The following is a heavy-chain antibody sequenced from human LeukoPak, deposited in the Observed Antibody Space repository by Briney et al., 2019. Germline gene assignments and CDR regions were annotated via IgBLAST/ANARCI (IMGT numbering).Heavy chain of an antibody. V-gene: IGHV3-73*01. J-gene: IGHJ4*02. CDR1: GFTFSGCA. CDR2: IRSKANSYAT. Sequence: GGSLRLSCAASGFTFSGCAMHWVRQASGKGLEWVGRIRSKANSYATAYAASVTGRFTISRDDSKHTAYLQMNSLKSEDTAVYYCTRPGDYWGQGTLVTVSS. CDR3: TRPGDY.